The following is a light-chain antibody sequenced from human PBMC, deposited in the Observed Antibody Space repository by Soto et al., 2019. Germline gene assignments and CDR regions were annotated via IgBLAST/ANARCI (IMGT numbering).Light chain of an antibody. CDR3: QQYNDWPLT. J-gene: IGKJ3*01. CDR1: QSVGTN. CDR2: GAS. Sequence: EIQMTQSPATLSVSPGERATLSCRASQSVGTNLAWYQQKPGQAPRLLIYGASSRPTGIPARFSGSESGTEFTLTISSLQSEDFAVYYCQQYNDWPLTFGPGTKVDIK. V-gene: IGKV3-15*01.